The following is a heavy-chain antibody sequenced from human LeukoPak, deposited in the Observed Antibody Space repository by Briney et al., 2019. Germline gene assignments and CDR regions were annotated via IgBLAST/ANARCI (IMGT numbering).Heavy chain of an antibody. J-gene: IGHJ4*02. Sequence: PGGSLRLSCAASGFTFDDYAMHWVRQAPGKGLEWVSGISWNSGSMGYADSVKGRFTISRDNAKNSLYLQMNSLRAEDTALYYCAKDTSSSWYGSGSFDYWGQGTLVTVSS. CDR3: AKDTSSSWYGSGSFDY. V-gene: IGHV3-9*01. CDR1: GFTFDDYA. D-gene: IGHD6-13*01. CDR2: ISWNSGSM.